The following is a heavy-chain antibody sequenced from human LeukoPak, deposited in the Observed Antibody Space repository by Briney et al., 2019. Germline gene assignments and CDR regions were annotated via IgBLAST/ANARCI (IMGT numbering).Heavy chain of an antibody. J-gene: IGHJ6*02. V-gene: IGHV6-1*01. D-gene: IGHD2-8*01. Sequence: SQTLSLTCAISGDSVSINSAAWNWIRQSPSRGLEWLGRTYYRSKWYNDYAVSVKSRITINPDTSKNQFSLQLNSVTPEDTAVYYCARDPLGCTNGVCYTAYYYYGMDVWGQGTTVTVSS. CDR1: GDSVSINSAA. CDR2: TYYRSKWYN. CDR3: ARDPLGCTNGVCYTAYYYYGMDV.